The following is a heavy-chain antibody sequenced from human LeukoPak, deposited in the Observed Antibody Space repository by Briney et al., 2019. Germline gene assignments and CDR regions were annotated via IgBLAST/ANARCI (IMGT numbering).Heavy chain of an antibody. V-gene: IGHV4-38-2*02. D-gene: IGHD2-8*01. CDR3: ARVLHAPYLIDS. CDR1: DSSITSTYY. Sequence: PSETLSLTCTVSDSSITSTYYWAWFRQPPGKGPEWIATVFRLQTVRTFNNPSLGSRVTMSLDPSHNQFSLNLTSVTAADTALYFCARVLHAPYLIDSWGQGTLVTVSS. J-gene: IGHJ4*02. CDR2: VFRLQTVRT.